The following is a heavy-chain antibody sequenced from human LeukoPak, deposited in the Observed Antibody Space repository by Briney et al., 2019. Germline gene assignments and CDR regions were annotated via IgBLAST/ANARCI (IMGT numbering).Heavy chain of an antibody. CDR1: GFTFSSYA. CDR3: AKMGYCSSTSCYDYYMDV. CDR2: ISGSGGST. D-gene: IGHD2-2*01. V-gene: IGHV3-23*01. Sequence: GGSLRLSCAASGFTFSSYAMSWVRQAPGKGLEWVSAISGSGGSTYYADSVKGRFTISRDNSKNTLYLQMNSLRAEDTAVYYCAKMGYCSSTSCYDYYMDVWGKGTTVTVSS. J-gene: IGHJ6*03.